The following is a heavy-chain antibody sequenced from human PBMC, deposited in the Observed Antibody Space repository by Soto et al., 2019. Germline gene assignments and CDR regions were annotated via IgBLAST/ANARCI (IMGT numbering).Heavy chain of an antibody. D-gene: IGHD3-3*01. CDR3: ARDSTIFGVRPTYYYYGMDV. CDR1: GDSVSSNSAA. V-gene: IGHV6-1*01. CDR2: TYYRSKWYN. J-gene: IGHJ6*02. Sequence: PSQTLSLTCAISGDSVSSNSAAWNWIRQSPSRGLEWLGRTYYRSKWYNDYAVSVKSRITINPDTSKNQFSLQLNSVTPEDTAVYYCARDSTIFGVRPTYYYYGMDVWGQGTTVT.